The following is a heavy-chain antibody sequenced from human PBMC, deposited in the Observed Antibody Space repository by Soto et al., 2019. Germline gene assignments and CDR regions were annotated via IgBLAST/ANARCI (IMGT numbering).Heavy chain of an antibody. CDR3: ARDQTGFYRWFDP. V-gene: IGHV3-23*01. Sequence: GGSLRLSCAASGFTFSYYAMSWVRQAPGKGLEWVSVISGSGGSTYYADSVKGRFTISRDNSKNTLYLQMNSLRAEDTAVYYCARDQTGFYRWFDPWGQGTLVTLAS. J-gene: IGHJ5*02. CDR1: GFTFSYYA. CDR2: ISGSGGST.